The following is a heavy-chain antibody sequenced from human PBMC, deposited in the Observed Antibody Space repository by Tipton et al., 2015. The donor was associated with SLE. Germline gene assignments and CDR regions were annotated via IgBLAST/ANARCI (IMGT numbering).Heavy chain of an antibody. V-gene: IGHV4-61*08. CDR2: IYYSGST. CDR3: ARGLYYYYGMDV. Sequence: TLSLTCTVSGGPISSGGYYWSWIRQHPGKGLEWIGYIYYSGSTNYNPSLKSRVTISVDTSKNQFSLKLTSVTAADTAVYYCARGLYYYYGMDVWGQGTTVTVSS. CDR1: GGPISSGGYY. J-gene: IGHJ6*02.